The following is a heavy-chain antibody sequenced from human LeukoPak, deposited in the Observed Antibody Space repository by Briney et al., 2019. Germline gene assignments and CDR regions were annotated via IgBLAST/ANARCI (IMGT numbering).Heavy chain of an antibody. V-gene: IGHV3-7*01. Sequence: PGGSLRLSCAASGFTFSRYWMGWVRQAPGKGLEWVANIKEDGSEKNYVDSVKGRFTISRDNAKNSLDLQMNRLRAEDTAVYYCARGHIGMDVWGKGTTVTVSS. CDR2: IKEDGSEK. D-gene: IGHD5-12*01. CDR3: ARGHIGMDV. CDR1: GFTFSRYW. J-gene: IGHJ6*04.